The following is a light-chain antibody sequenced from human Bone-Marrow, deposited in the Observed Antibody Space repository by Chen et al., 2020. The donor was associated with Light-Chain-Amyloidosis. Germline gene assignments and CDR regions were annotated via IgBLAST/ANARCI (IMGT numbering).Light chain of an antibody. V-gene: IGLV3-21*02. CDR3: QVWDRSSDRPV. J-gene: IGLJ3*02. CDR2: DDS. CDR1: NIGSTS. Sequence: SYVLTQPSSVSVAPGQTATIACAGNNIGSTSVHWYQQTPGQAPLLVVYDDSDRPSGIPERWSGSNSGNTATLPISRVEAGDEADYYCQVWDRSSDRPVFGGGTKLTVL.